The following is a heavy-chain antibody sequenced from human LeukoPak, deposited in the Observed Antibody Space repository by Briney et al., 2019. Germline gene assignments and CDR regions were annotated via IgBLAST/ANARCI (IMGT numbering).Heavy chain of an antibody. V-gene: IGHV4-39*01. J-gene: IGHJ4*02. CDR2: IYHSGNT. D-gene: IGHD1-26*01. CDR3: AVATDTGTPLHYFGY. CDR1: GGSITSSRYY. Sequence: ETSETLSLTCTVSGGSITSSRYYWGWMRQPPGNGLQWIGSIYHSGNTYYNPSLKSRVSISVDTSKNQFSLKLSSVTAADTAVYFCAVATDTGTPLHYFGYWGQGTLVTVSS.